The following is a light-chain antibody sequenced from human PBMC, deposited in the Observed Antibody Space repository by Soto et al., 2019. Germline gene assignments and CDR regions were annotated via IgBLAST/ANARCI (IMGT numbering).Light chain of an antibody. J-gene: IGKJ5*01. Sequence: EIVLTQSPGTLSLFPGERATLSCRASQSVTSSYLAWYQQKPGQAPRFLIYGASSRATGIPDRFSGSGSGTDFTLTISRLEPGDFAVYYCQQYGGSPITFGQGTRLEIK. CDR2: GAS. CDR1: QSVTSSY. CDR3: QQYGGSPIT. V-gene: IGKV3-20*01.